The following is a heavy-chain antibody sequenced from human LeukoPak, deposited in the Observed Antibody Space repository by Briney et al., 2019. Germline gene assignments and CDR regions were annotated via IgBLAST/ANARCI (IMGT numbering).Heavy chain of an antibody. CDR2: IIPIFGTA. CDR3: ARMGVELELRGYFDL. CDR1: GGTFSSYA. J-gene: IGHJ2*01. D-gene: IGHD1-7*01. Sequence: SVKVSCKASGGTFSSYAISWVRQAPGQGLEWMGGIIPIFGTANYAQKFQGRVTITADESTSTAYMELSSLRSEDTAVYYCARMGVELELRGYFDLWGRGTLVTVSS. V-gene: IGHV1-69*13.